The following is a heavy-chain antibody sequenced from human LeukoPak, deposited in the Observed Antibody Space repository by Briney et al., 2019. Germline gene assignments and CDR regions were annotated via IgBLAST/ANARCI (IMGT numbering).Heavy chain of an antibody. CDR3: ARGPNSDFWSGYSNYFDF. V-gene: IGHV3-23*01. CDR1: GFTFNNYV. D-gene: IGHD3-3*01. Sequence: GGSLRLSCVASGFTFNNYVMNWVRQAPGKGLEWVSGISGSGGSTHYAGSVKGRFTIFRDNSKNTLYLQMNNLGADDTAVYYCARGPNSDFWSGYSNYFDFWGQGTLVTVSS. J-gene: IGHJ4*02. CDR2: ISGSGGST.